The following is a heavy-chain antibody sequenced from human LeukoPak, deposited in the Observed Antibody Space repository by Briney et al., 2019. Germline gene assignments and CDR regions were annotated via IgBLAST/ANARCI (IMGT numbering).Heavy chain of an antibody. D-gene: IGHD1-26*01. Sequence: SSETLSLTCAVYGGSFSGYYWSWIRQPPGKGLEWIGEINHSGSTNYNPSLKSRVTISVDTSKNQFSLKLSSVTAADTAVYYCARELLDAFDIWGQGTMVTVSS. V-gene: IGHV4-34*01. CDR3: ARELLDAFDI. CDR2: INHSGST. J-gene: IGHJ3*02. CDR1: GGSFSGYY.